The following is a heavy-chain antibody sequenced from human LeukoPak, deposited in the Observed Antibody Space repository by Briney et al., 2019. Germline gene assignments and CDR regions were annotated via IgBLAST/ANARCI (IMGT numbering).Heavy chain of an antibody. D-gene: IGHD5-18*01. CDR1: GGSLISNYH. J-gene: IGHJ3*01. Sequence: SETLSLTCTVSGGSLISNYHWNWIRPPPGKGLEWIGHISYSGTTKDNPSLKSRVTISVDTSENQFSLKLTSVTAADTAVYYCARGYSYGSDAVDVWGQGTMATVSS. CDR2: ISYSGTT. V-gene: IGHV4-59*01. CDR3: ARGYSYGSDAVDV.